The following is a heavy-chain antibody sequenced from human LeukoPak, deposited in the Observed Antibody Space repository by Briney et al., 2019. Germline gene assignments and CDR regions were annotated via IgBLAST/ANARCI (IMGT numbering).Heavy chain of an antibody. CDR2: ISSSSSYI. J-gene: IGHJ4*02. V-gene: IGHV3-21*01. Sequence: GGSLRLSCAASGFTFSSYSMNWVRQAPGKGLEWVSSISSSSSYIYYADSVKGRFTISRDNAKNSLYLQMNSLRAEDTAVYYCAREADGYKGFDYWGQGTLVTVSS. CDR3: AREADGYKGFDY. D-gene: IGHD5-24*01. CDR1: GFTFSSYS.